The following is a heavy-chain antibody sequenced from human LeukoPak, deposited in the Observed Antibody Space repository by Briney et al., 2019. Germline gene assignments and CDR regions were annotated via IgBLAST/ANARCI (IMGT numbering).Heavy chain of an antibody. D-gene: IGHD3-3*01. Sequence: SETLSLTCTVSGGSISSYYWSWIRQPPGKGLEWIGYIYYSGSTNYNPSLKSRVTISVDTSKNQFSLKLSSVTAADTAVYYCARGDSDFWSGYPFDPWGQGTLVTVSS. CDR3: ARGDSDFWSGYPFDP. CDR1: GGSISSYY. CDR2: IYYSGST. V-gene: IGHV4-59*01. J-gene: IGHJ5*02.